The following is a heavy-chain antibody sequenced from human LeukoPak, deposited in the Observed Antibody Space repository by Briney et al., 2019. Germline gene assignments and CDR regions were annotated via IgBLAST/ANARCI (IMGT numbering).Heavy chain of an antibody. J-gene: IGHJ4*02. V-gene: IGHV3-53*01. D-gene: IGHD2-15*01. Sequence: PGGSLRLSCAASGFTVSSNYMSWVRQAPGKGLEWVSVIYAGGTTYYADSVKGRFTISRDNSNNTVSLQMNSLGAEDTAVYYCASPGHCSGGNCWGQGTLVTVST. CDR3: ASPGHCSGGNC. CDR2: IYAGGTT. CDR1: GFTVSSNY.